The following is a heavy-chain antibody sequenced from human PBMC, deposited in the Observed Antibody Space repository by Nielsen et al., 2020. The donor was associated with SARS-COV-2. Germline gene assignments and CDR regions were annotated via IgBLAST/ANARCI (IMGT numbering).Heavy chain of an antibody. CDR1: GFTFSSYA. D-gene: IGHD3-3*01. CDR3: AKAHSPSYYDFWSSYSEHYYGMDV. J-gene: IGHJ6*02. Sequence: GGSLRLSCAASGFTFSSYAMSWVRQAPGKGLEWVSVIYSGGSSTYYADSVKGRFTISRDNSKNTLYLQMNSLRAEDTAVYYCAKAHSPSYYDFWSSYSEHYYGMDVWGQGTTVTVSS. V-gene: IGHV3-23*03. CDR2: IYSGGSST.